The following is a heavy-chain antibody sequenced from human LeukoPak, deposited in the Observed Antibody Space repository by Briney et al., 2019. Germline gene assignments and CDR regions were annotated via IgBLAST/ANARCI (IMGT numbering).Heavy chain of an antibody. V-gene: IGHV3-23*01. CDR3: ARGASSGYRIDY. D-gene: IGHD3-10*01. CDR1: GFTFSNYG. CDR2: IGDVSGTT. Sequence: PGGSLRLSCAASGFTFSNYGMSWVRQAPGKGLEWVSSIGDVSGTTYYADSVKGRFIISRDNAKNTLYLQLNSLRAEDTAVYYCARGASSGYRIDYWGQGTLVTVSS. J-gene: IGHJ4*02.